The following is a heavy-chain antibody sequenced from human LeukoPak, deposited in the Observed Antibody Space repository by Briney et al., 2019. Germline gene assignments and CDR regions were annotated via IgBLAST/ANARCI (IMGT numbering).Heavy chain of an antibody. CDR1: GFTFSSYG. CDR3: AKDTISYYDILTGYYDY. Sequence: PGGSLRLSCAASGFTFSSYGMSWVRQAPGKGLEWVSAISGSGGSTYYADSVKGRFTISRDNSKNTLYLQMNSLRAEDTAVYYCAKDTISYYDILTGYYDYWGQGTLVTVSS. J-gene: IGHJ4*02. D-gene: IGHD3-9*01. V-gene: IGHV3-23*01. CDR2: ISGSGGST.